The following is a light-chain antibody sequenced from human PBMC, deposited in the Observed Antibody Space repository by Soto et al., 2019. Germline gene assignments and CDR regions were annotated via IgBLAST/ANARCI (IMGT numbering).Light chain of an antibody. CDR1: QSVSSSY. CDR3: QQYGSSPNT. J-gene: IGKJ4*01. Sequence: EIVLTQSPGTLSLSPGEIATLSCSASQSVSSSYLAWYQQKPGQAPRLLIYGASSRATGIPDRFSGSGSGTDFTLTISRLEPEDFAVYYCQQYGSSPNTFGGGTKVDI. V-gene: IGKV3-20*01. CDR2: GAS.